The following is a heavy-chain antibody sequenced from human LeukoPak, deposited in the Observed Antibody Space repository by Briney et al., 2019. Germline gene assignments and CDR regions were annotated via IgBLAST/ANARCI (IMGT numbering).Heavy chain of an antibody. D-gene: IGHD2-21*01. V-gene: IGHV3-30*02. CDR3: ARDSVISAFDY. CDR2: IRYDGINE. CDR1: GFTFSTYG. J-gene: IGHJ4*02. Sequence: PGGSLRLSCAASGFTFSTYGMHWVRQAPGKGLEWVAFIRYDGINEYYADSVKGRFTISRDNSKNTLYLQMNSLRAEDTAVYYCARDSVISAFDYWGQGTLVTVSS.